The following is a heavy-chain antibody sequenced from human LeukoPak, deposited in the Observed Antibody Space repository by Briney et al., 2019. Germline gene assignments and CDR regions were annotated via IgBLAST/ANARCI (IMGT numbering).Heavy chain of an antibody. CDR1: GYTFTGFY. V-gene: IGHV1-46*01. Sequence: GASVKVSCKASGYTFTGFYMHWVRQAPGQGLEWMGIINPSGGSTSYAQKFQGRVTMTRDTSTSTVYMELSSLRSEDTAVYYCASVRGDYYYGMDVWGQGTTVTVSS. CDR2: INPSGGST. CDR3: ASVRGDYYYGMDV. J-gene: IGHJ6*02. D-gene: IGHD3-3*01.